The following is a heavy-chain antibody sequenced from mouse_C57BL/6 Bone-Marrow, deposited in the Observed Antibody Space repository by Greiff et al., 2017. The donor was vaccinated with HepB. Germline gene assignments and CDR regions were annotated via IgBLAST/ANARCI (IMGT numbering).Heavy chain of an antibody. CDR1: GFTFSDYG. V-gene: IGHV5-17*01. CDR2: ISSGSSTI. CDR3: ATHYYGSSSLYWYFDV. D-gene: IGHD1-1*01. Sequence: DVQLQESGGGLVKPGGSLKLSCAASGFTFSDYGMHWVRQAPEKGLEWVAYISSGSSTIYYADTVKGRFTISRDNAKNTLFLQMTSLRSEDTAMYYCATHYYGSSSLYWYFDVWGTGTTVTVSS. J-gene: IGHJ1*03.